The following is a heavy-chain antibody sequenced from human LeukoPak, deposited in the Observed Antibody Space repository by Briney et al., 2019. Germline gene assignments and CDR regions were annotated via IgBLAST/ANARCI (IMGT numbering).Heavy chain of an antibody. Sequence: GGSLRLSCAASGFTFSSYSMHWVRQAPGKGLEWVAVISYDGSNKYYADSVKGRFTISRDNSKNTLYLQMNSLRAEDTALYYCAKGDSSGYHYHWGQGTLVTVSS. D-gene: IGHD3-22*01. CDR1: GFTFSSYS. V-gene: IGHV3-30*18. CDR3: AKGDSSGYHYH. J-gene: IGHJ5*02. CDR2: ISYDGSNK.